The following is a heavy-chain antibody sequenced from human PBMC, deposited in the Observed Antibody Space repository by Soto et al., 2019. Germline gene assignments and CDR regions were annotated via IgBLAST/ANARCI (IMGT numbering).Heavy chain of an antibody. D-gene: IGHD3-10*01. CDR2: INPDSGGT. J-gene: IGHJ6*02. CDR3: ARDFYGSGSYTDV. V-gene: IGHV1-2*02. Sequence: ASVKVSCKASGYAFTGYYIHWVRLAPGQGLEWMGWINPDSGGTNYAQKFQGRGTMTRDTSVTTAYLGLSSLRSDDTAVYYCARDFYGSGSYTDVWGQGTTVTVSS. CDR1: GYAFTGYY.